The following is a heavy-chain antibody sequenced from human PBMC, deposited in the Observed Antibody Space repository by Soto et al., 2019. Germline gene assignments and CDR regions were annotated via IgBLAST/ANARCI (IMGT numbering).Heavy chain of an antibody. V-gene: IGHV5-10-1*01. D-gene: IGHD6-6*01. CDR3: ARREYSSSSDYFDY. CDR2: IDPSDSYA. J-gene: IGHJ4*02. Sequence: PGESLKISCKGSGYSFTSYWISWVRQMPGKGLEWMGRIDPSDSYANYSPSFQGHVTISADKSNSTAYLQWSSLKSSDTAMSYCARREYSSSSDYFDYWGQGTLVTVSS. CDR1: GYSFTSYW.